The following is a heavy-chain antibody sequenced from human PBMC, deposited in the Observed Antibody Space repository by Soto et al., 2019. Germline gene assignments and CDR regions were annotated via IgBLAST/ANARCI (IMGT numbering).Heavy chain of an antibody. CDR1: GASISSTSW. J-gene: IGHJ5*02. CDR2: TPHAGRT. D-gene: IGHD2-2*01. CDR3: ARVQEGCSSSSCYLDP. V-gene: IGHV4-4*02. Sequence: SETLCHTYAVSGASISSTSWWNWVRLPPGKGLEWIGQTPHAGRTNFNPSLKGRVAISLDRSNNQVSLRLNSVTAADTAVYYCARVQEGCSSSSCYLDPWGQGTLVTVS.